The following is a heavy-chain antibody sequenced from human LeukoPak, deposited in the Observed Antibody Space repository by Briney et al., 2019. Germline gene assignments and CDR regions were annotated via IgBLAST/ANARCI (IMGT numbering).Heavy chain of an antibody. D-gene: IGHD2-2*01. V-gene: IGHV1-18*01. J-gene: IGHJ3*02. Sequence: ASVKVSCKASGYTFTSYGISWVRQAPRQGLEWMGWISAYNGNTNYAQKLQGRVTMTTDTSTSTAYMELRSLRSDDTAVYYCARDYTEDIVVVPAPAAFDIWGQGTMVTVSS. CDR3: ARDYTEDIVVVPAPAAFDI. CDR1: GYTFTSYG. CDR2: ISAYNGNT.